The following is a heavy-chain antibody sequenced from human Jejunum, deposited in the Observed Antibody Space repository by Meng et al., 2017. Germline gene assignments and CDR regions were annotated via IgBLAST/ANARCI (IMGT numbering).Heavy chain of an antibody. CDR1: GFTFSDAW. D-gene: IGHD1/OR15-1a*01. Sequence: EVQVVESGGGLVKPGGSLIRSCAASGFTFSDAWMGWVRQAPGKGLEWLGHIKSKTDGETTDYGAPVKGRFIISRDDSSDTLYLQMNSLQAEDTAVYYCCTHKRETNAFNYWGQGTLVTVSS. V-gene: IGHV3-15*01. CDR2: IKSKTDGETT. CDR3: CTHKRETNAFNY. J-gene: IGHJ4*02.